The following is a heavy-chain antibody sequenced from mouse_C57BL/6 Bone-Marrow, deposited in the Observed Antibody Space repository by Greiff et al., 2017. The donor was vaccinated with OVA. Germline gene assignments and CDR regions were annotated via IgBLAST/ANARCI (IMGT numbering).Heavy chain of an antibody. CDR2: IDPENGDT. Sequence: DVKLVESGAELVRPGASVKLSCTASGFNIKDDYMHWVKQRPEQGLEWIGWIDPENGDTEYASKFQGKATITADTSSNTAYLQLSSLTSEDTAVYYCTKGVWFAYWGQGTLVTVSA. CDR3: TKGVWFAY. V-gene: IGHV14-4*01. CDR1: GFNIKDDY. J-gene: IGHJ3*01.